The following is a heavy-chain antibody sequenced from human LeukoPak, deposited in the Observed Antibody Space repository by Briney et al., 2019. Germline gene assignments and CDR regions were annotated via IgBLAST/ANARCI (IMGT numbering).Heavy chain of an antibody. CDR2: INHSGST. J-gene: IGHJ4*02. CDR1: GFTFDSYA. Sequence: LRLSCAASGFTFDSYAMHWVRQAPGKGLESIGQINHSGSTNYTPSLKSRVTISVDTSKNQFSLKLSSVTSAETAVYYCPRAQDGGNSDYDYWGQGTLVTVSS. D-gene: IGHD4-23*01. CDR3: PRAQDGGNSDYDY. V-gene: IGHV4-34*01.